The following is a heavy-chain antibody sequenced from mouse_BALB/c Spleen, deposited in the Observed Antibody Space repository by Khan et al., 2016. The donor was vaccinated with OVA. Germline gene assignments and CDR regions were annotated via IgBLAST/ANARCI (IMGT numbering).Heavy chain of an antibody. CDR3: SSSLTITTVVATFFVY. CDR2: IRYSGRT. Sequence: EVELQESGPGLVEPSQSLSLTCTVTGYSITSDYAWNWIRQFQGNKLEWMGYIRYSGRTRYKPSLKSRISITRDTSKTQIFQQLNSVTPYDTSSYSLSSSLTITTVVATFFVYLVLGSPLTFSS. V-gene: IGHV3-2*02. J-gene: IGHJ2*01. D-gene: IGHD1-1*01. CDR1: GYSITSDYA.